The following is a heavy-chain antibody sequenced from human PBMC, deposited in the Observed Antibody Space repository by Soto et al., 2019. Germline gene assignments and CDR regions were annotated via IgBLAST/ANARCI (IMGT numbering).Heavy chain of an antibody. V-gene: IGHV3-21*01. CDR1: GFSFSSYS. CDR3: ARDRYYDYYDVDY. D-gene: IGHD3-22*01. Sequence: PGGSLRLSCAASGFSFSSYSMNWVRQAPGKGLEWVSSISSSSTAIFYGDSVKGRFIISRDNAKNSLYLQMNSLRAEDTAVYYCARDRYYDYYDVDYWGQGTLVTVSS. J-gene: IGHJ4*02. CDR2: ISSSSTAI.